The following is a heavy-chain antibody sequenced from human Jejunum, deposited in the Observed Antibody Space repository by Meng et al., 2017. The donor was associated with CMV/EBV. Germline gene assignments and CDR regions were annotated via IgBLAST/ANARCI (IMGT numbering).Heavy chain of an antibody. CDR3: ARSPAARSYFDD. Sequence: CAASKFTFSAYFMHWIRQAPGKGLEWVSCISSSGSTIYYADSVKGRFTISRDTAKNSLYLQMNSLRAEDTAVYYCARSPAARSYFDDWGQGTLVTVSS. V-gene: IGHV3-11*01. D-gene: IGHD2-2*01. CDR2: ISSSGSTI. CDR1: KFTFSAYF. J-gene: IGHJ4*02.